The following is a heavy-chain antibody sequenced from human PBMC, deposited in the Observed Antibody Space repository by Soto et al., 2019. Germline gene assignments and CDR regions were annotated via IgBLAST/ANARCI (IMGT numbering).Heavy chain of an antibody. CDR2: IIPIFGTA. J-gene: IGHJ4*02. CDR1: GGTFSSYA. D-gene: IGHD3-22*01. V-gene: IGHV1-69*06. CDR3: ATVVQYHYDSSGYYHYFDY. Sequence: QVQLVQSGAEVKKPGSSVKVSCKASGGTFSSYAISWVRQAPGQGLEWMGGIIPIFGTANYAQKFQGRVTITADKSTSTAYMELSSLRSEDTAVYYCATVVQYHYDSSGYYHYFDYWGQGTLVTVSS.